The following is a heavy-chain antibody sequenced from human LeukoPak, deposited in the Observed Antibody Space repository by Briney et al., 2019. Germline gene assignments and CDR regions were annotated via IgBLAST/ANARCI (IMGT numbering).Heavy chain of an antibody. CDR3: ARAHQPLGGLSFPDS. D-gene: IGHD3-16*02. CDR2: INTDTGNP. CDR1: GYTFTSYA. V-gene: IGHV7-4-1*02. J-gene: IGHJ5*01. Sequence: VASVKVSCKASGYTFTSYAMNWVRQAPGQGLEWMGWINTDTGNPTYAQGFTGRFVFSLDTSVSTAYLQISSLKAEDTAVYYCARAHQPLGGLSFPDSWGQGPLVTVSS.